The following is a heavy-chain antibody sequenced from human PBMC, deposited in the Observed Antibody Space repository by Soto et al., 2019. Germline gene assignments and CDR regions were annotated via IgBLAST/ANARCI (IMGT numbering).Heavy chain of an antibody. D-gene: IGHD6-19*01. Sequence: QVQLVQSGAEVKKPGAAVKVSCKASGYTFTSYGIRWVRQAPGQGLEWMGWIRVYNGYTNYAQKFQGRVTMTTDTSTSTAYMELRSLISDDTAVYYCARASDGYRSGWYVGYFDYWGQGTLVTVSS. CDR3: ARASDGYRSGWYVGYFDY. CDR2: IRVYNGYT. J-gene: IGHJ4*02. V-gene: IGHV1-18*04. CDR1: GYTFTSYG.